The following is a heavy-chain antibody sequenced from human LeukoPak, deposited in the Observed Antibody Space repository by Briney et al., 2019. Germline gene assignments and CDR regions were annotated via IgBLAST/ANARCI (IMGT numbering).Heavy chain of an antibody. J-gene: IGHJ4*02. CDR3: ARGPFTMVRGVIITTTFDY. D-gene: IGHD3-10*01. V-gene: IGHV4-31*03. CDR2: IYYSGST. CDR1: GGSISSGGYY. Sequence: PSETLSLTCTVSGGSISSGGYYWSWIRQHPGKGLEWFGYIYYSGSTYYNPSLKSRVTISVDTSKNQFSLKLSSVTAADTAVYYCARGPFTMVRGVIITTTFDYWGQGTLVTVSS.